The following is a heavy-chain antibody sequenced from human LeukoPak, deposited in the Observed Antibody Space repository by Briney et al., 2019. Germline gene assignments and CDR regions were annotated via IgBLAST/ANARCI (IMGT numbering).Heavy chain of an antibody. CDR2: IKQDGSEK. CDR3: ARSRYYYDSSGYGFDY. Sequence: PGGSLRLSCAASGFTFSSYWMSWVRQAPGKGLGWVANIKQDGSEKYYVDSVKGRFTISRDNAKNSLYLQMNSLRAEDTAVYYCARSRYYYDSSGYGFDYWGQGTLVTVSS. CDR1: GFTFSSYW. J-gene: IGHJ4*02. D-gene: IGHD3-22*01. V-gene: IGHV3-7*01.